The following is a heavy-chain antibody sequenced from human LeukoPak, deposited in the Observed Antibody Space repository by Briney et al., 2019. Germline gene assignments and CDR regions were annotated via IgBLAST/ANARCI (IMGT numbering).Heavy chain of an antibody. V-gene: IGHV5-51*01. D-gene: IGHD3-22*01. CDR3: ARHYKRYYYDSSGYPHXXXYFDY. J-gene: IGHJ4*02. CDR2: IYPGDSDT. Sequence: GESLKISCKGSGYSFTSYWIGWVRQMPGKGLEWMGIIYPGDSDTRYSPSFQGQVTISADKSISTAYLQWSSLKASDTAMYYCARHYKRYYYDSSGYPHXXXYFDYWGQGTLVTVSS. CDR1: GYSFTSYW.